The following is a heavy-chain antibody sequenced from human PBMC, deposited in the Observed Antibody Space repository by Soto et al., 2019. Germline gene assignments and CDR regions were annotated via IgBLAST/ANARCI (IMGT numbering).Heavy chain of an antibody. CDR1: GFTFSSYG. V-gene: IGHV3-33*01. Sequence: PGGSLRLSCAASGFTFSSYGMHWVRQAPGKGLEWVAVIWYDVSNKYYADSVKGRFTISRDNSKNTLYLQMNSLRAEDTAVYYCARERLFAVVLPADIRYYYYGMDVWGQGTRVTVSS. CDR3: ARERLFAVVLPADIRYYYYGMDV. J-gene: IGHJ6*02. CDR2: IWYDVSNK. D-gene: IGHD2-2*02.